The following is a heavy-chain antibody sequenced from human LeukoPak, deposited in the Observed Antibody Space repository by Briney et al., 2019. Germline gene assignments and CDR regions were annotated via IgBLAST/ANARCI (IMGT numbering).Heavy chain of an antibody. D-gene: IGHD3-10*01. V-gene: IGHV3-23*01. CDR1: GFTFSIYA. CDR2: ISDSGGST. CDR3: AKEGVRGSGSYYNVKDY. J-gene: IGHJ4*02. Sequence: GGSLRLSCGASGFTFSIYAMSWVRQAPGKGLEWVSVISDSGGSTYYADSVKGRFTISRDNSKNTLYLQMSSLRADNTAVYYCAKEGVRGSGSYYNVKDYWGQGTLVTVSS.